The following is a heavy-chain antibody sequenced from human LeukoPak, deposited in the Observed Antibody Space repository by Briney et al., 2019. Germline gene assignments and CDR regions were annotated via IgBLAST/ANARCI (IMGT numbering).Heavy chain of an antibody. CDR2: IYHSGST. CDR3: ARARRDGYNSGFGLNY. J-gene: IGHJ4*02. D-gene: IGHD5-24*01. CDR1: GGSISSSNW. Sequence: SETLSLTCAVSGGSISSSNWWSWVRQPPGKGLEWIGEIYHSGSTNYNPSLKSRVTISVDTSKNQFSLKLSSVTAADTAVYYCARARRDGYNSGFGLNYWGQGTPVTVSS. V-gene: IGHV4-4*02.